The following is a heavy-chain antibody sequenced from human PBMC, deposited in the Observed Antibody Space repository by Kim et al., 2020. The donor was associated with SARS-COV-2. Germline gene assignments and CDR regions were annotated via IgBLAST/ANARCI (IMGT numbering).Heavy chain of an antibody. V-gene: IGHV3-30*04. D-gene: IGHD3-10*01. J-gene: IGHJ4*02. CDR2: ISYDGSNK. Sequence: GGSLRLSCAASGFTFSSYAMHWVRQAPGKGLEWVAVISYDGSNKYYAYSVKGRFTISIDNAKTTPYLQMNSLRAEDKAVYYCARAGEIGPPGGCWGQGPL. CDR1: GFTFSSYA. CDR3: ARAGEIGPPGGC.